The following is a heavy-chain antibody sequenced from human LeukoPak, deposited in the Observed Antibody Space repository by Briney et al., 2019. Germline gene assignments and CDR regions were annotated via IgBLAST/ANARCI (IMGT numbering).Heavy chain of an antibody. CDR1: GESFGSYG. Sequence: GASVKVSCKASGESFGSYGISWVRQAPGQGLEWMGRIIPLFDIETYAQKFQGRVTLTAHKFTNTAYLELSSLRSEDTALYFCARDGTGEGYNFYSDYWGQGTLVTVSS. J-gene: IGHJ4*02. D-gene: IGHD5-24*01. CDR3: ARDGTGEGYNFYSDY. V-gene: IGHV1-69*04. CDR2: IIPLFDIE.